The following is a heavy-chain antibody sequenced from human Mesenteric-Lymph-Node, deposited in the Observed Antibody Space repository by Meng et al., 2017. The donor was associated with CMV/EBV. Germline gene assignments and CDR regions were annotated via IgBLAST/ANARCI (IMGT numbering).Heavy chain of an antibody. J-gene: IGHJ5*02. CDR1: GYPLTGYF. CDR3: ARVVVATQVNYFDP. CDR2: INPNSGGT. D-gene: IGHD2-15*01. V-gene: IGHV1-2*02. Sequence: ASGYPLTGYFLHWVRQAPGQGLEWMGWINPNSGGTNYAQEFQGRVTMTTDTSTTTGYMELRSLRFDDTAVYYCARVVVATQVNYFDPWGQGTLVTVSS.